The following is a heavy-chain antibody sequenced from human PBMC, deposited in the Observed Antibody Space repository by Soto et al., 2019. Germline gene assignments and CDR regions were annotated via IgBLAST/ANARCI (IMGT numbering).Heavy chain of an antibody. CDR3: AKESDYYYGMDV. Sequence: GGPLRLSCPASVFTSSSYWMHWVRQAPGKGLVWVSRINSDGSSTSYADSVKGRFTISRDNSKNTLYLQMNSLRAADTAVYYCAKESDYYYGMDVWGQGTMVTVSS. J-gene: IGHJ6*02. CDR2: INSDGSST. V-gene: IGHV3-74*01. CDR1: VFTSSSYW.